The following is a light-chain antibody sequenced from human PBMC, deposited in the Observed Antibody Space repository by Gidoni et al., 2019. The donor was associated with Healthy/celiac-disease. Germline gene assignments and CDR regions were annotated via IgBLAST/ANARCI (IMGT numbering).Light chain of an antibody. V-gene: IGKV1-39*01. CDR3: QQSYSTPQT. Sequence: DIQMTQSPSSLSASVGDRVTITCRASQSISSYLNWYQQKPGKAPKLLIYAASSLQSGVPSSFSGSGSETDFTLTISSLQPEDFATYYCQQSYSTPQTFGQGTKVEIK. CDR2: AAS. CDR1: QSISSY. J-gene: IGKJ1*01.